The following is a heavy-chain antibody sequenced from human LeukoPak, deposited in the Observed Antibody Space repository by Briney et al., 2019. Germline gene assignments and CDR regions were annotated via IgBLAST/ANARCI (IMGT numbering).Heavy chain of an antibody. CDR2: IYYSGST. J-gene: IGHJ4*02. Sequence: SETLSLTCTVSGGSISSSSYYWGWIRQPPGKRLEWIGSIYYSGSTYYNPSLKSRVTISVDTSKNQFSLKLSSVTAADTAVYYCARPSLGAPGGPGRPNDDYWGQGTLVTVSS. CDR1: GGSISSSSYY. V-gene: IGHV4-39*01. D-gene: IGHD1-1*01. CDR3: ARPSLGAPGGPGRPNDDY.